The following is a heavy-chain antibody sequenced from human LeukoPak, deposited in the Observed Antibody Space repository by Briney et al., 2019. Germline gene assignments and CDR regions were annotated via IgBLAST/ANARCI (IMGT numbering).Heavy chain of an antibody. J-gene: IGHJ4*02. Sequence: SETLSLTCTVSGGSISSSSYYWGWIRQPPGKGLEWIGSIYYSGSTYYNPPLKSRVTISVDTSKNQFSLKLSSVTAADTAVYYCASYVDTAAAADYWGQGTLVTVSS. CDR2: IYYSGST. CDR1: GGSISSSSYY. CDR3: ASYVDTAAAADY. V-gene: IGHV4-39*01. D-gene: IGHD5-18*01.